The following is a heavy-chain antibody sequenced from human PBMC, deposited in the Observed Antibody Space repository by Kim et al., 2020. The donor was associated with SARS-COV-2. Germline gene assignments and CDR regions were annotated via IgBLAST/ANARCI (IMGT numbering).Heavy chain of an antibody. J-gene: IGHJ6*02. CDR1: GYTFTSYA. CDR3: ASGYYYGSGSYISRYYYYGMDV. Sequence: ASVKVSCKASGYTFTSYAMHWVRQAPGQRLEWMGWINAGNGNTKYSQKFQGRVTITRDTSASTAYMELSSLRSEDTAVYYCASGYYYGSGSYISRYYYYGMDVWGQGTTVTVSS. V-gene: IGHV1-3*01. CDR2: INAGNGNT. D-gene: IGHD3-10*01.